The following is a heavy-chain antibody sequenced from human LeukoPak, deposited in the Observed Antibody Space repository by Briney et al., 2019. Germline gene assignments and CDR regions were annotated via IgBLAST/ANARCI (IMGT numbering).Heavy chain of an antibody. J-gene: IGHJ4*02. CDR3: ARGTYDILTGYYFDY. Sequence: SETLSLTCTVSGGSISSYYWSWIRQPPGEGLEWIGYIYYSGSTNYNPSLKSRVTISVDTSKNQFSLKLSSVTAADTAVYYCARGTYDILTGYYFDYWGQGTLVTVSS. CDR2: IYYSGST. CDR1: GGSISSYY. V-gene: IGHV4-59*08. D-gene: IGHD3-9*01.